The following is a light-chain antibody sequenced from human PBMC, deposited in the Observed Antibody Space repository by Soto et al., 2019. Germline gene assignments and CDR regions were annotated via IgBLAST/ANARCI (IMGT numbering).Light chain of an antibody. V-gene: IGKV1-5*01. Sequence: DIQMTQSPSTLSASVGDRVTITCRASQNVNKWLAWFQQKPGKAPKLLVYDASTLQSGVASRFSGSGSGTEFTLIISGLQPDDSATYYCQQYTNTNNPWMFGQGTKVDIK. CDR3: QQYTNTNNPWM. CDR2: DAS. CDR1: QNVNKW. J-gene: IGKJ1*01.